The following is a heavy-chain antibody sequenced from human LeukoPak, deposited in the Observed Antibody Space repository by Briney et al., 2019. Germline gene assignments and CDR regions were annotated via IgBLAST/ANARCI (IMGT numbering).Heavy chain of an antibody. CDR3: ARTMVRGLKMYHGMDV. Sequence: GGSLRLSCAASGFTFSSYSMNWVRQAPGKGPEWVASIVYTSADKFYADSVKGRFIISRDNAENFLYLEMSSLRVEDSAVYYCARTMVRGLKMYHGMDVWGQGTTVTVSS. CDR1: GFTFSSYS. V-gene: IGHV3-21*06. J-gene: IGHJ6*02. D-gene: IGHD3-10*01. CDR2: IVYTSADK.